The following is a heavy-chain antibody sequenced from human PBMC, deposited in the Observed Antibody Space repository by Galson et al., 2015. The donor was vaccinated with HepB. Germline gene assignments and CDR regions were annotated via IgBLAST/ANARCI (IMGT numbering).Heavy chain of an antibody. J-gene: IGHJ4*02. CDR3: ARLTGRASRYFDY. CDR2: INPSGGST. CDR1: GGTFTSYY. D-gene: IGHD1-20*01. Sequence: SVKVSCKASGGTFTSYYMHWVRQAPGQGLEWMGIINPSGGSTSYAQKFQGRVTITADESTSTAYMELSSLRSEDTAVYYCARLTGRASRYFDYWGQGTLVTVSS. V-gene: IGHV1-46*01.